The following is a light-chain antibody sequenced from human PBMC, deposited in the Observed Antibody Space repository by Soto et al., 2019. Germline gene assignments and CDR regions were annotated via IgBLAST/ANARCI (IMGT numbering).Light chain of an antibody. J-gene: IGKJ1*01. Sequence: DIVMTQSPDSLAVSLGERATINCKSSQSVLASSNNRNYLVWYQQKPGQPPRLLIHWASTRKFGVPDRCSGSGSGTDFTLTISSLQAEDVAVYYCQQYYSTPRTFGQGTKVELK. CDR3: QQYYSTPRT. CDR2: WAS. V-gene: IGKV4-1*01. CDR1: QSVLASSNNRNY.